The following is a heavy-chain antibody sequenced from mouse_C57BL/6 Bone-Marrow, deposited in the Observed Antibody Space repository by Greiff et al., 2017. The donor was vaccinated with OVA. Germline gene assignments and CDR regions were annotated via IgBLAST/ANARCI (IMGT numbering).Heavy chain of an antibody. CDR2: ISSGGSYT. Sequence: EVMLVESGGDLVKPGGSLKLSCAASGFTFSSYGMSWVRQTPDKRLEWVATISSGGSYTYYPDSVKGRFTISRDNAKNTLYLQMSSLKSEDTAMYYCAREGLLLKDYWGQGTTLTVSS. J-gene: IGHJ2*01. V-gene: IGHV5-6*01. CDR1: GFTFSSYG. D-gene: IGHD1-1*01. CDR3: AREGLLLKDY.